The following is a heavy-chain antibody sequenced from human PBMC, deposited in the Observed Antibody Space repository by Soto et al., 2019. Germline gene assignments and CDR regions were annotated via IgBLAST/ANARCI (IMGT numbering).Heavy chain of an antibody. CDR2: ISGSGGST. J-gene: IGHJ4*02. CDR3: AKGYCSSTSCYYFDY. CDR1: GFTFSSYV. D-gene: IGHD2-2*01. V-gene: IGHV3-23*01. Sequence: EVQLLESGGGLVQPGGSLRVSCAASGFTFSSYVMSWVRQAPGKGLEWVSAISGSGGSTYYADAVKGRFTISRDNSKNTLYLRMTSLRAEDTAVYDGAKGYCSSTSCYYFDYWGQGNLVHVSS.